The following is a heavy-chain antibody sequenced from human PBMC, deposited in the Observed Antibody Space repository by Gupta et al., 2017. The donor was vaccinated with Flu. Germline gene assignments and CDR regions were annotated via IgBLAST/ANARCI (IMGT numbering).Heavy chain of an antibody. CDR1: GYTFTGYH. CDR2: INPSSGAT. Sequence: QVQLVQSGAEVKKPGASVNISCKASGYTFTGYHIHWVRQAPGQGLEWMGWINPSSGATNFENKFQDRVTMARDTSITTVYMELSRLRSDDTAIYYCARPRFCVAGSCDNCFDPGGQGTLVTVSS. D-gene: IGHD2-15*01. CDR3: ARPRFCVAGSCDNCFDP. V-gene: IGHV1-2*02. J-gene: IGHJ5*02.